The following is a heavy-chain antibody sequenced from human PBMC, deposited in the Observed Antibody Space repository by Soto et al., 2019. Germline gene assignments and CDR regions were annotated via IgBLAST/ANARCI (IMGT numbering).Heavy chain of an antibody. J-gene: IGHJ6*02. CDR2: IYYSGST. D-gene: IGHD3-3*01. V-gene: IGHV4-30-4*01. CDR1: GGSISSGDYY. CDR3: ARDNILGILYGGMDV. Sequence: KPSETLSLTCTVSGGSISSGDYYWSWIRQPPGKGLEWIGYIYYSGSTYYNPSLKSRVTTSVDTSKSQFSLKLSSVTAADTAVYYCARDNILGILYGGMDVWGQGTTVTVSS.